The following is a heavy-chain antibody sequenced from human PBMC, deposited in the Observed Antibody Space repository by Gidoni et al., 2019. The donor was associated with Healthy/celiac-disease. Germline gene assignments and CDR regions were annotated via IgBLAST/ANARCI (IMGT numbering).Heavy chain of an antibody. Sequence: QVQLVQSGAEVKKPGSSVKVSCKASGGTFSSYAISWVRQAPGQGLEWMGGIIPIFGTANYAQKFQGRVTITADESTSTAYMELSSLRSEDTAVYYCAFDGSGSYYKGRLATLFDYWGQGTLVTVSS. CDR2: IIPIFGTA. CDR3: AFDGSGSYYKGRLATLFDY. J-gene: IGHJ4*02. V-gene: IGHV1-69*01. CDR1: GGTFSSYA. D-gene: IGHD3-10*01.